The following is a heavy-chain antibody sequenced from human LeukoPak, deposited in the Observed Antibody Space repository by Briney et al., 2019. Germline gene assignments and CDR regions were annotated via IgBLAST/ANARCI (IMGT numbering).Heavy chain of an antibody. D-gene: IGHD6-13*01. CDR2: IYYSGST. CDR1: GGSISGYY. J-gene: IGHJ4*02. V-gene: IGHV4-59*01. Sequence: SETLSLTCSVSGGSISGYYWSWIRQPPGKGLEWMGYIYYSGSTDYNPYLKSRVTISVDTSENQFSLQLSSVTAADTAVYYCARGNPSSSWVPTLDYWGQGTLVTVSS. CDR3: ARGNPSSSWVPTLDY.